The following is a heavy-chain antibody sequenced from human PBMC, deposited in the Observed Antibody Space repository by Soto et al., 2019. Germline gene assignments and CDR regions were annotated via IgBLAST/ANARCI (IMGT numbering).Heavy chain of an antibody. D-gene: IGHD3-16*01. CDR3: AKKQGYDYYYYGMDV. V-gene: IGHV1-8*01. Sequence: ASVKVSCKASGYTFTSYDINWVRQATGQGLEWMGWMNPNSGNTGYAQKFQGRVTMTRNTSISTAYMELSSLGAEDTAVYYCAKKQGYDYYYYGMDVWGQGTTVTVSS. J-gene: IGHJ6*02. CDR2: MNPNSGNT. CDR1: GYTFTSYD.